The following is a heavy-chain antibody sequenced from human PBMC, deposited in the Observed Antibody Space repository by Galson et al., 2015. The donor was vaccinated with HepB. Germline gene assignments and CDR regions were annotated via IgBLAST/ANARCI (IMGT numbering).Heavy chain of an antibody. D-gene: IGHD1-14*01. J-gene: IGHJ4*02. Sequence: SLRLSCAASGFTFSAYAVGWVRQAPGKGLEWVSSIRYTGADTYYADSVKGRTTISRDISKNTLYLQMDSLRAEDTAVYYCAKLNGWTTWYVDYWGQGALVTVSS. CDR3: AKLNGWTTWYVDY. V-gene: IGHV3-23*01. CDR1: GFTFSAYA. CDR2: IRYTGADT.